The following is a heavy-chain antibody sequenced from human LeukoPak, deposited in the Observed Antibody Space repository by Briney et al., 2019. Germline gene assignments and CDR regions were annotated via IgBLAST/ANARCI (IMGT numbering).Heavy chain of an antibody. J-gene: IGHJ3*02. CDR3: ARDFFGELLYHDDAFDI. Sequence: GGSLRLSCAASGFTFSSYEMNWVRQAPGKGLEWVSYISSSGSTIYYADSVKGRFTISRDNAKNSLYLQMNSLRAEDTAVYYCARDFFGELLYHDDAFDIWGQGTMVTVSS. D-gene: IGHD3-10*01. V-gene: IGHV3-48*03. CDR2: ISSSGSTI. CDR1: GFTFSSYE.